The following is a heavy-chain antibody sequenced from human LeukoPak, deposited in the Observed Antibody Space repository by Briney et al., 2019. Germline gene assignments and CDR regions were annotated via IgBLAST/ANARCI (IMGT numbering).Heavy chain of an antibody. Sequence: SVRVSCKASGGTFSSYAISWVRQAPGQGLEWMGGIIPIFGTANYAQKFQGRVTITADESTSTAYMELSSLRSEDTAVYYCARAGYCSSTSCYDNWFDPWGQGTLVTVSS. CDR1: GGTFSSYA. CDR2: IIPIFGTA. CDR3: ARAGYCSSTSCYDNWFDP. V-gene: IGHV1-69*13. J-gene: IGHJ5*02. D-gene: IGHD2-2*01.